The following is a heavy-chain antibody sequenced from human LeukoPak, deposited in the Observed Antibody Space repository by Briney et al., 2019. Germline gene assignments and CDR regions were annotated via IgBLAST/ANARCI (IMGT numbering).Heavy chain of an antibody. Sequence: PSETLSLTCTVSGGSISSSSYYWGWIRQPPGKGLEWIGSIYYSGSTYYNPSLKSRVTISVDTSKNQFSLKLSSVTAADTAVYYCARGLPLFSGQGSGLDPWGQGTLVTVSS. D-gene: IGHD3-10*01. J-gene: IGHJ5*02. CDR1: GGSISSSSYY. V-gene: IGHV4-39*01. CDR2: IYYSGST. CDR3: ARGLPLFSGQGSGLDP.